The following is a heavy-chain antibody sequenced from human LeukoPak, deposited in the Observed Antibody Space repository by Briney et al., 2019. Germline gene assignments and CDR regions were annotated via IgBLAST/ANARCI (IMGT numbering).Heavy chain of an antibody. J-gene: IGHJ3*02. Sequence: GGSLRLSCAASGFTFDDYAMHWVRQAPGKGLEWVSGISWNSGSMGYADSVKGRFTISRDNAKNSLYLQMNSLRAEDTALYYCARGAFDIWGQGTMVTVSS. CDR1: GFTFDDYA. CDR2: ISWNSGSM. V-gene: IGHV3-9*01. CDR3: ARGAFDI.